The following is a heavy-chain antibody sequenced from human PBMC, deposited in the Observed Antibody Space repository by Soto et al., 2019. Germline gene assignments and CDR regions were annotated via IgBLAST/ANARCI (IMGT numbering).Heavy chain of an antibody. J-gene: IGHJ4*02. CDR1: GGSISSFY. CDR3: ARENGYGDYLDY. Sequence: SETLSLTCTVSGGSISSFYWSWIRQPPGKGLEWIGYIYYSGSTNYNPSLKSRVTISVDTSKNQFSLKLSSVTAADTAVYYCARENGYGDYLDYWGQGTLVTV. V-gene: IGHV4-59*01. CDR2: IYYSGST. D-gene: IGHD4-17*01.